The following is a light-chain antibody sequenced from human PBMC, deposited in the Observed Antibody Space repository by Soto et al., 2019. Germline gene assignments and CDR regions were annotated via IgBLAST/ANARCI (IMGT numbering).Light chain of an antibody. Sequence: QSALTQSSAASASLGSSVKLTCTLSSGHSRYSIAWHQQQPGKAPRYLMKLEGSGSYNKGSGVPDRFSGSSSGADRYLTISNLQSEDEADYYCETWGSDVHVVFGGGTKLTVL. CDR1: SGHSRYS. CDR2: LEGSGSY. V-gene: IGLV4-60*03. J-gene: IGLJ2*01. CDR3: ETWGSDVHVV.